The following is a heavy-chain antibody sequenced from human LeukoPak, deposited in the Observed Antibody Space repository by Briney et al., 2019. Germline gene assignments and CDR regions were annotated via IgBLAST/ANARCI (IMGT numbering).Heavy chain of an antibody. Sequence: PGGSLRLSCAASGFTFSNYWMHWVRQAPGKGLVWVSRIDGDGTTANYAESVKGRFTISRDNAKNSLDLQMNSLRVEDTGIYYCVKVAKYYYGSETYYFFEHWGQGTPVTASS. V-gene: IGHV3-74*01. CDR1: GFTFSNYW. D-gene: IGHD3-10*01. CDR2: IDGDGTTA. CDR3: VKVAKYYYGSETYYFFEH. J-gene: IGHJ4*02.